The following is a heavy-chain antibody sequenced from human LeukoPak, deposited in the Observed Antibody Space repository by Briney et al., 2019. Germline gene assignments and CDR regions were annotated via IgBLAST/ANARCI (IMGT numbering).Heavy chain of an antibody. CDR1: GYSFTTYW. CDR2: IYPGDSDT. V-gene: IGHV5-51*01. J-gene: IGHJ4*02. CDR3: ARRDAVGWELHEGSFDY. D-gene: IGHD1-26*01. Sequence: GESLKISCKGSGYSFTTYWIGWVRQMPGKGLEWMGIIYPGDSDTRYSPSFQGQVTISADKSISTAYLQWSSLKASDTAMYYCARRDAVGWELHEGSFDYWGQGTLVTVSS.